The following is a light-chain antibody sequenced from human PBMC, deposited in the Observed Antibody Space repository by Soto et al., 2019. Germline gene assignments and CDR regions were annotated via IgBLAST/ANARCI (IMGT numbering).Light chain of an antibody. CDR1: SSDVGGYNY. V-gene: IGLV2-14*01. CDR3: SSYTSSSTPYV. Sequence: QSALTQPASVSGSPGQSITISCTGTSSDVGGYNYVSWYQHHPGKAPKLMIYEVSNRPSGVSNRFSGSKSRNTASLTISGRQAEDEADYYCSSYTSSSTPYVFGTGTKVTVL. CDR2: EVS. J-gene: IGLJ1*01.